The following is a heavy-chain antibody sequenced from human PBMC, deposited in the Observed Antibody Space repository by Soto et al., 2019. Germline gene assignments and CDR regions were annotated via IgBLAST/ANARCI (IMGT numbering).Heavy chain of an antibody. Sequence: QITLKESGPTLVKPTQTLTLTCTFSGFSLSTSGVGVGWIRQPPGKALEWLALIYWDDDKRYSPSLRSRLTITKDTSKNQVVLTMTNLDPVDTATYYCAHRTIQVYGMDVWGQGTTVTVSS. V-gene: IGHV2-5*02. CDR2: IYWDDDK. J-gene: IGHJ6*02. D-gene: IGHD5-18*01. CDR3: AHRTIQVYGMDV. CDR1: GFSLSTSGVG.